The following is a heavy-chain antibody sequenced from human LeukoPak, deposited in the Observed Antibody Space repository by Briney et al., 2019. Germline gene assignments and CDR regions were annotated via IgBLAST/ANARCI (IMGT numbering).Heavy chain of an antibody. CDR1: GFTFSSYS. J-gene: IGHJ4*02. Sequence: GRSLRLSCAASGFTFSSYSMNWVRQAPGKGLEWVSSISSSSSYIYYADSVKGRFTISRDNAKNSLYLQMNSLRAEDTAVYYCARDRTRDGYNLEFDYWGQGTLVTVSS. D-gene: IGHD5-24*01. CDR3: ARDRTRDGYNLEFDY. CDR2: ISSSSSYI. V-gene: IGHV3-21*01.